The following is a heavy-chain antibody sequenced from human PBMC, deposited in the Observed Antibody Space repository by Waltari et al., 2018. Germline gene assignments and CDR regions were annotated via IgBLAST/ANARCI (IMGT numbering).Heavy chain of an antibody. CDR2: IYHSGST. CDR1: GYSISSGYY. D-gene: IGHD6-13*01. J-gene: IGHJ6*03. Sequence: QVQLQESGPGLVKPSETLSLTCAVSGYSISSGYYWGWIRQPPGKGLEWIGSIYHSGSTYYNPSLKSRVTISVDTSKNQFSLKLSSVTAADTAVYYCAREGQLVPLGYYYMDVWGKGTTVTVSS. CDR3: AREGQLVPLGYYYMDV. V-gene: IGHV4-38-2*01.